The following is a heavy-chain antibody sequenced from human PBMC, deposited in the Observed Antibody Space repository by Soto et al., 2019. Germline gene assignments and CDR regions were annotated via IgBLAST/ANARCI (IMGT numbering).Heavy chain of an antibody. Sequence: SETLSLTCTVSGGSISSYYWSWIRQPPGKGLEWIGYIYYSGSTNYNPSLKSRVTISVDTSKNQFSLKLSSVTAADTAVYYCARGGYGFLYYYDSSRAYVMDVCGQGTTVTVSS. D-gene: IGHD3-22*01. CDR2: IYYSGST. CDR3: ARGGYGFLYYYDSSRAYVMDV. CDR1: GGSISSYY. V-gene: IGHV4-59*01. J-gene: IGHJ6*02.